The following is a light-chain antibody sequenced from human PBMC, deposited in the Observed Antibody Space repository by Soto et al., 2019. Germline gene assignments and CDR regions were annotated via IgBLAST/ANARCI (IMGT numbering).Light chain of an antibody. CDR3: QQYDLLPIT. J-gene: IGKJ5*01. V-gene: IGKV1-33*01. CDR2: DAS. CDR1: QDINIY. Sequence: DIQMTQSPSSLFASVGDRVTITCQATQDINIYLNWYQQKPGKAPNLLIYDASNLEIGVPSRFSGSGSGPHFTFTISRLQTEDIGTYYCQQYDLLPITFGRGTRLEIK.